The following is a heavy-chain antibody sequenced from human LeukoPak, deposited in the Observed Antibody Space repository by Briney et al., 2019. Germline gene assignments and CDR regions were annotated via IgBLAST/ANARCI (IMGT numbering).Heavy chain of an antibody. Sequence: ASVKLSCKASGYTFTGYYIHWVRQPPGQGLEWIGWINPNSGATNYAQKIQGRVTMTRDTSISTAYMELSRLRYDDTAVYYCARGLDLYPGYSYAQHWFDLWAQRTLVTVSS. V-gene: IGHV1-2*02. CDR3: ARGLDLYPGYSYAQHWFDL. J-gene: IGHJ5*02. CDR1: GYTFTGYY. D-gene: IGHD3-16*01. CDR2: INPNSGAT.